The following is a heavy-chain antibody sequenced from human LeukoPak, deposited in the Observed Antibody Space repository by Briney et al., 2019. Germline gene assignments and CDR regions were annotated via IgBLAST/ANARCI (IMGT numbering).Heavy chain of an antibody. CDR1: RGTFTNYA. CDR2: IIPILDVT. CDR3: ARGGGVDILTGFQY. V-gene: IGHV1-69*04. J-gene: IGHJ4*02. D-gene: IGHD3-9*01. Sequence: GASVKVSCKASRGTFTNYAINWVRQAPGQGLEWMGRIIPILDVTNYAQKFQGRVTITADQSTSTAYMELSSLRSEDTAVYYCARGGGVDILTGFQYWGQGTLVTVSS.